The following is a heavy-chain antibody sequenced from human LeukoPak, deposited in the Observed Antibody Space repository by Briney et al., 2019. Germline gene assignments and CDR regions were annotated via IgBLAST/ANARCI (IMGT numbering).Heavy chain of an antibody. CDR1: GFTFSNYW. Sequence: GGSLRPSCAASGFTFSNYWMHWVRQAPGKGLVWVSRINSDARSTSYADSVKGRFTISRDNAKNTLYLQMNSLRAEDTAVYYCARGVPLGYCTYGVCYPPYYFDYWGQGTLVTASS. J-gene: IGHJ4*02. V-gene: IGHV3-74*01. CDR3: ARGVPLGYCTYGVCYPPYYFDY. D-gene: IGHD2-8*01. CDR2: INSDARST.